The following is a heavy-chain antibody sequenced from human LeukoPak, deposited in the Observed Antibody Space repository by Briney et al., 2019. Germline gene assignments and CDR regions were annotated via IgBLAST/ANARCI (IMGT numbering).Heavy chain of an antibody. CDR3: ARRSPVPDY. CDR1: GFTFSSYA. V-gene: IGHV3-30-3*01. Sequence: GRSLRLSCAASGFTFSSYAMHWVRQAPGKGLEWVAVISYDGSNKYYADSVKGRFTISRDNSKNTLYLQMNSLRAEDTAVYYCARRSPVPDYWGQGTLVTVSS. CDR2: ISYDGSNK. J-gene: IGHJ4*02. D-gene: IGHD2-2*01.